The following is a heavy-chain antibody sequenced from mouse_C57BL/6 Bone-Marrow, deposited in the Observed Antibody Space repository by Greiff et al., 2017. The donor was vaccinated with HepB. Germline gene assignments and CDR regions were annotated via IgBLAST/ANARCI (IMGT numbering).Heavy chain of an antibody. CDR3: ARDYGSSLWYVDV. J-gene: IGHJ1*03. Sequence: VQLQQPGAELVKPGASVKMSCKASGYTFTSYWITWVKQRPGQGLEWIGDIYPGSGSTNYNETFKSKATLTVDTSSSTAYMPLSSLTSEDSAVYYGARDYGSSLWYVDVWGTGTTVTGTS. V-gene: IGHV1-55*01. CDR2: IYPGSGST. CDR1: GYTFTSYW. D-gene: IGHD1-1*01.